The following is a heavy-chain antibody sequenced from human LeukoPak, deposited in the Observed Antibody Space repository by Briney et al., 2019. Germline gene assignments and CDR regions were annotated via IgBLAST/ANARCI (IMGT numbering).Heavy chain of an antibody. CDR1: GFTLSSYS. CDR3: ARDSRIVVEGRFDL. Sequence: GGSLRLSCAASGFTLSSYSMNWVRQAPGEGLEWVSSISSSSSYIYYAHSVKGRFTISRDNAKNSLYLQMNSLRAEDTAVYYCARDSRIVVEGRFDLWGRGTLVTVSS. CDR2: ISSSSSYI. J-gene: IGHJ2*01. D-gene: IGHD3-22*01. V-gene: IGHV3-21*01.